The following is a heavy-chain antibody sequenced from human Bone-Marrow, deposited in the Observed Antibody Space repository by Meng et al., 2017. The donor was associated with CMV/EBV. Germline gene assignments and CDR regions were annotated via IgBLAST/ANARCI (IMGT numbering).Heavy chain of an antibody. Sequence: GGSLRLSCAASGFTFSSYSMNWVRQAPGKGLEWVSSISSSSSYIYYADSVKGRFTISRDNAKNSLYLQMNSLRAEDTAVYYCAREKTYYDSSGYYNSRYYFDYWGQGTLVTVSS. D-gene: IGHD3-22*01. J-gene: IGHJ4*02. CDR3: AREKTYYDSSGYYNSRYYFDY. CDR2: ISSSSSYI. V-gene: IGHV3-21*01. CDR1: GFTFSSYS.